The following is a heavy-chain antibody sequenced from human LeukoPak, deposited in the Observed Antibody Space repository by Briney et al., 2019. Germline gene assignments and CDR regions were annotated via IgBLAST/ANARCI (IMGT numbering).Heavy chain of an antibody. J-gene: IGHJ4*02. V-gene: IGHV3-30*18. CDR2: ISYDGSNK. D-gene: IGHD3-22*01. CDR3: AKAHPSSGYYYAALDY. CDR1: GFTFSSYG. Sequence: AGGSLRLSCAASGFTFSSYGMHWVRQAPGKGLEWVAVISYDGSNKSYVDSVKGRFTISRDNSKNTLYLQMNSLRAEDTAVYYCAKAHPSSGYYYAALDYWGQGTLVTVSS.